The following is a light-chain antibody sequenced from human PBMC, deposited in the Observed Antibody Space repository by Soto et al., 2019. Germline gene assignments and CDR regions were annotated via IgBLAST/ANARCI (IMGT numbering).Light chain of an antibody. CDR2: STD. CDR1: AGAVSTTNW. J-gene: IGLJ2*01. V-gene: IGLV7-43*01. Sequence: QTVVTQEPSLVVSPGGTVTLTCASSAGAVSTTNWPNWFQQKPGQAPRALIYSTDNKHAWTPARFSGSLLGGKAVLALSGAQPKDEAEYYCSLYYSGAHLVIGGGTKLTVL. CDR3: SLYYSGAHLV.